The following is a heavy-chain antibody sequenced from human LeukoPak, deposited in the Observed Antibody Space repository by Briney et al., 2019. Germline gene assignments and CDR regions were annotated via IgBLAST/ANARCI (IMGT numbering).Heavy chain of an antibody. Sequence: SVKVSCKASGRTFSSYAINWVRQATGQGLEWMGRMNPIFGTASYAQKFQGRVTITTYASTSTAYMELSRLRSKDTAVYYYAIEVGARFGELLYGAFDIWGQGTMVTIST. CDR1: GRTFSSYA. J-gene: IGHJ3*02. CDR2: MNPIFGTA. V-gene: IGHV1-69*05. CDR3: AIEVGARFGELLYGAFDI. D-gene: IGHD3-10*01.